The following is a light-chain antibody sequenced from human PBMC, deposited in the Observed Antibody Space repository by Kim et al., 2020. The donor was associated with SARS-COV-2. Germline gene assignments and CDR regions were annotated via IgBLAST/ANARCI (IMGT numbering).Light chain of an antibody. J-gene: IGKJ3*01. Sequence: DIQMTQSPSSLSASIGDRVTITCKASQDIRQYLSWYQQKPGKAPKLLIYDASNLETGVPSRFSGGGSGTHFTFTISSLQPEDFATYYCQQYADLPPYTFGPGTKVDIK. CDR1: QDIRQY. CDR2: DAS. V-gene: IGKV1-33*01. CDR3: QQYADLPPYT.